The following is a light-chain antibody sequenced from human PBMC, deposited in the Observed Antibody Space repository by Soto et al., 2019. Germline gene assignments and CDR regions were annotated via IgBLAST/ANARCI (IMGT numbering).Light chain of an antibody. V-gene: IGKV3-11*01. CDR1: QSVGGF. J-gene: IGKJ3*01. CDR2: DAS. Sequence: EIVLTQSPATLSLSPGERATLSCRASQSVGGFLAWYQQRSGQTPRLLIYDASKRAPGIPARFSGSGSGTDLTLTISSLEPEDFAVYYCQHRSNWLGTFGPGTKVDIK. CDR3: QHRSNWLGT.